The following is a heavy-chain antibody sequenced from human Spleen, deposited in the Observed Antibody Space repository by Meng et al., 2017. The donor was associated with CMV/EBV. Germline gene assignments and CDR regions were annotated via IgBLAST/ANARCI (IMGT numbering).Heavy chain of an antibody. J-gene: IGHJ6*02. CDR3: ARDVVVVPAAIQDDGYYYYGMDV. Sequence: ASVKVSCKASGYTFTSYYMYWVRQAPGQGLEWMGIINPSGGSTSYAQKFQGRVTMTRDTSTSTVYMELSSLRSEDTAVYYCARDVVVVPAAIQDDGYYYYGMDVWGQGTTVTVSS. V-gene: IGHV1-46*01. CDR2: INPSGGST. CDR1: GYTFTSYY. D-gene: IGHD2-2*02.